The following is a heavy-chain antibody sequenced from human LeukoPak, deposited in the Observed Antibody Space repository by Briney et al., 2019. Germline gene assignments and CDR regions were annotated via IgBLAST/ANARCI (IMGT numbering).Heavy chain of an antibody. D-gene: IGHD6-13*01. CDR3: ARGGHRVAAAGHYYYYGMDV. J-gene: IGHJ6*02. CDR2: ISGGSSYI. Sequence: GGSLRLSCAASGFTFSSYSMNWVRQAPGKGLEWVSSISGGSSYIYDADSVKGRFTISRDNAKNSLYLQMNNLRAEDTAVYYCARGGHRVAAAGHYYYYGMDVWGQGATVTVSS. CDR1: GFTFSSYS. V-gene: IGHV3-21*01.